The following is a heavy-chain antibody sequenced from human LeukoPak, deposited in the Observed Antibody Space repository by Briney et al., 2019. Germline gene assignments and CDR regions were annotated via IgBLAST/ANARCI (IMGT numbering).Heavy chain of an antibody. D-gene: IGHD3-22*01. CDR1: GYTLTELS. V-gene: IGHV1-24*01. J-gene: IGHJ6*02. CDR3: ATKGRGGITMILYGMDV. CDR2: FDPEDGET. Sequence: GASVKVSCKVSGYTLTELSMHWVRQAPGKGLEWMGGFDPEDGETIYAQKFQGRVTMTEDTSTDTAYMELSSLRSEDTAVYYCATKGRGGITMILYGMDVWGHGTTVTVSS.